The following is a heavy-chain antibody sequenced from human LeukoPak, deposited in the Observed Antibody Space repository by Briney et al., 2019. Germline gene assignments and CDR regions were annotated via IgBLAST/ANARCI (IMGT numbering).Heavy chain of an antibody. CDR2: IYYSGST. Sequence: PSETLSLTRTVSGGSISIFYWIWIRQPPGKGLEWFGYIYYSGSTNYNPSLKSRVTISVDTSKNQFSLKLSSVTAADTAVYYCARHGTSGTNLNWFDPWGQGTLVTVSS. D-gene: IGHD1-1*01. CDR3: ARHGTSGTNLNWFDP. J-gene: IGHJ5*02. V-gene: IGHV4-59*01. CDR1: GGSISIFY.